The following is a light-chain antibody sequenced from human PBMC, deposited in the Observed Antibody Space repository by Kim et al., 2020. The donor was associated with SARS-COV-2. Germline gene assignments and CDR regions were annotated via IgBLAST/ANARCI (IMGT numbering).Light chain of an antibody. V-gene: IGKV3-20*01. CDR3: QQYDTSPYT. CDR1: QSVHSNY. CDR2: RAS. J-gene: IGKJ2*01. Sequence: LSAGERATRACRGSQSVHSNYLAWYQQRSGQAPRLLIFRASSGAAGIPDRFSGSGSGTDFTLTISRLGPEDFAVYYRQQYDTSPYTCGQGTKLEI.